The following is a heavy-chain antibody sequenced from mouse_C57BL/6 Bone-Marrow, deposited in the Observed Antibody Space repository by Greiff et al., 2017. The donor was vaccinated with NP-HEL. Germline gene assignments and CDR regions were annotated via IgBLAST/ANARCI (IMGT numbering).Heavy chain of an antibody. CDR2: IHPNSGST. CDR3: ARNVYGVVAN. V-gene: IGHV1-64*01. Sequence: QVQLQQPGAELVKPGASVKLSCKASGYTFTSYWMHWVKQRPGQGLEWIGMIHPNSGSTNYNEKFKSKATLTVDKSSSTAYMQLSSLTSEDSAVYYWARNVYGVVANWGQGPTLTVSS. D-gene: IGHD1-1*01. CDR1: GYTFTSYW. J-gene: IGHJ2*01.